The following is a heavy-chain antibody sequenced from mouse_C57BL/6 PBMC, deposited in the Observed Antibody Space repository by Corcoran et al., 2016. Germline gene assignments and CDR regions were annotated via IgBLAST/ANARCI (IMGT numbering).Heavy chain of an antibody. J-gene: IGHJ3*01. Sequence: QVQLKQSGAELVRPGASVKLSCKASGYTFTDYYINWVKQRPGQGLEWIARIYPGSGNTYYNEKFKGKATLTAEKSSSTAYMQLSSLTSEDSAVYFCARGNWEWFAYWGQRNLVTVSA. CDR2: IYPGSGNT. D-gene: IGHD4-1*01. V-gene: IGHV1-76*01. CDR1: GYTFTDYY. CDR3: ARGNWEWFAY.